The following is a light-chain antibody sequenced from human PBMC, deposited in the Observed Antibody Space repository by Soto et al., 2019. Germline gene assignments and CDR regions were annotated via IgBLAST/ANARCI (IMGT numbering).Light chain of an antibody. CDR3: SSYISSSTPYV. CDR2: GVS. J-gene: IGLJ1*01. V-gene: IGLV2-14*03. CDR1: SSDIGGYNF. Sequence: QSVLXXXXSXXGSXGQSXTISXXGXSSDIGGYNFVSWYQHHPGKAPRLMIFGVSDRPSGVSDRFSGSKSGNTASLTISGLQAEDEADYYCSSYISSSTPYVFGTGTKLTVL.